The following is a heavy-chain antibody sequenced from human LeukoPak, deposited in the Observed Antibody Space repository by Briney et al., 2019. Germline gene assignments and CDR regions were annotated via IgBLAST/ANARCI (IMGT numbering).Heavy chain of an antibody. CDR3: AKDRRYCSSTSCPYYYYYGMDV. Sequence: GGSLRLSCAASGFTVSGNYMSWVRQAPGKGLEWVSVIYSSGSTYYADSVKGRFTISRDNAKNSLYLQMNSLRAEDTALYYCAKDRRYCSSTSCPYYYYYGMDVWGQGTTVTVSS. V-gene: IGHV3-53*05. CDR2: IYSSGST. CDR1: GFTVSGNY. J-gene: IGHJ6*02. D-gene: IGHD2-2*01.